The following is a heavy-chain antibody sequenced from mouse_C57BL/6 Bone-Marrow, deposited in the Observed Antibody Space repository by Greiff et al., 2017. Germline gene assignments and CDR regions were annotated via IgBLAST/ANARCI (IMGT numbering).Heavy chain of an antibody. CDR2: INPNNGGT. CDR3: ARSITTVVPHWYFGG. D-gene: IGHD1-1*01. V-gene: IGHV1-26*01. CDR1: GYTFTDDY. J-gene: IGHJ1*03. Sequence: EVQLQQSGPELVKPGASVKISCTASGYTFTDDYMNWVKQSHGKSLEWIGDINPNNGGTSYNQKFKGKATLTVDKSSSTAYMELRSLTSEDSAVYYCARSITTVVPHWYFGGWGTGTTVTVAS.